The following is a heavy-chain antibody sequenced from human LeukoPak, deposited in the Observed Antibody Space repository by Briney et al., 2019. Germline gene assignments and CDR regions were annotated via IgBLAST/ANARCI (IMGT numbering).Heavy chain of an antibody. Sequence: SETLSLTCTVSGGSIRSYYWSWIRQPPGKGLEWIGYIYYSGSTNYNPSLKSRVTISVDTSKNQFSLKPSSVTAADTAVYYCARLLRGITDYYYMDVWGKGTTVTVSS. J-gene: IGHJ6*03. CDR1: GGSIRSYY. CDR2: IYYSGST. D-gene: IGHD6-13*01. CDR3: ARLLRGITDYYYMDV. V-gene: IGHV4-59*01.